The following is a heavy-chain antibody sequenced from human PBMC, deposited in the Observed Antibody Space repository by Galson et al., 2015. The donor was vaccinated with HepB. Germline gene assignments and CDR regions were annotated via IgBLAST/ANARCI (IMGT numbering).Heavy chain of an antibody. D-gene: IGHD2-2*01. J-gene: IGHJ5*02. CDR2: IKQDGSEK. CDR1: GFSFNSYW. V-gene: IGHV3-7*03. Sequence: SLRLSCAGSGFSFNSYWMSWVRQASEKGLEWVANIKQDGSEKYYVDSVKGRFTISRDNARNSVYLQMSSLRAEDTAIYYCARVPYSSTSPRFDPWGQGTLVTVSS. CDR3: ARVPYSSTSPRFDP.